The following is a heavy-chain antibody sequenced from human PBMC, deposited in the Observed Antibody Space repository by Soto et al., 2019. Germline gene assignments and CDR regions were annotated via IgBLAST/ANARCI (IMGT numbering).Heavy chain of an antibody. CDR1: GFTFSSYG. J-gene: IGHJ4*02. Sequence: QVQLVESGGGVVQPGRSLRLSCAASGFTFSSYGMHWVRQAPGKGLEWVAVIWYDGSNKYYADSVKGRFTISRDNSKNTLYLQMNSLRAEDTAVYYCARVPGIAAAGSDYWGQGTLVTVSS. D-gene: IGHD6-13*01. CDR2: IWYDGSNK. V-gene: IGHV3-33*01. CDR3: ARVPGIAAAGSDY.